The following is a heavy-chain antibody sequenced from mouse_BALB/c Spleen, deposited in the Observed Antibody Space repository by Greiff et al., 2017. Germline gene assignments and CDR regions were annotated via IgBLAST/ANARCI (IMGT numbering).Heavy chain of an antibody. CDR3: ARVDGGSYAMDY. J-gene: IGHJ4*01. D-gene: IGHD2-3*01. CDR2: IWSDGST. CDR1: GFSLTSYG. V-gene: IGHV2-6-2*01. Sequence: VHLVESGPDLVAPSQSLSITCTVSGFSLTSYGVHWVRQPPGKGLEWLVVIWSDGSTTYNSALKSRLSISKDNSKSQVFLKMNSLQTDDTAMYYCARVDGGSYAMDYWGQGTSVTVSS.